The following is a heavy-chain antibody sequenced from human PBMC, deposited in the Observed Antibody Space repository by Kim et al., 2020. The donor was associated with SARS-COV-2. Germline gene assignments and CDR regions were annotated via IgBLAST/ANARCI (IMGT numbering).Heavy chain of an antibody. V-gene: IGHV4-39*01. J-gene: IGHJ5*02. CDR1: GGSISSSSYY. Sequence: SETLSLTCTVSGGSISSSSYYWGWIRQPPGKGLEWIGSIYYSGSTYYNPSLKSRVTISVDTSKNQFSLKLSSVTAADTAVYYCATTVNINIVVESNWFDPWGQGTLVTVSS. CDR3: ATTVNINIVVESNWFDP. D-gene: IGHD2-15*01. CDR2: IYYSGST.